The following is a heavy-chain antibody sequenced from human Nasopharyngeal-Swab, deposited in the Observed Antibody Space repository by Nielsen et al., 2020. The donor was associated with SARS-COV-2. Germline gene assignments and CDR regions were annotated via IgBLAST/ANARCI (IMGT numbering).Heavy chain of an antibody. V-gene: IGHV1-18*01. D-gene: IGHD6-19*01. J-gene: IGHJ4*02. CDR3: ARDLSSIAVAGN. Sequence: WVRQAPGQRLEWMGWISAYNGNTNYAQKLQGRVTMTTGTSTSTAYMELRSLRSDDTAVYYCARDLSSIAVAGNWGQGTLVTVSS. CDR2: ISAYNGNT.